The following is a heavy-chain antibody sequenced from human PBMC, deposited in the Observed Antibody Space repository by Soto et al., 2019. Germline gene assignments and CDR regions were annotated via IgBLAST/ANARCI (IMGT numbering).Heavy chain of an antibody. CDR3: TRGPRSTSTGTGAF. D-gene: IGHD1-1*01. CDR1: GFTFSMYW. CDR2: INDDGSST. Sequence: WSLRLSCAASGFTFSMYWMHWVRQVPGKGPEWVSRINDDGSSTNYADSVKGRFTISRDNAKNTLYLQMNDLRAEDTAVYYCTRGPRSTSTGTGAFWGQGTLVTVSS. V-gene: IGHV3-74*01. J-gene: IGHJ4*02.